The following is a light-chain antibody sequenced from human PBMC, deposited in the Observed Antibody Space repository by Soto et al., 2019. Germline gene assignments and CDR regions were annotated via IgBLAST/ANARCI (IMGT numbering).Light chain of an antibody. J-gene: IGLJ2*01. CDR2: DVS. CDR3: SSYTSSSTYVV. V-gene: IGLV2-14*01. CDR1: SSDVGGYNY. Sequence: QSALTQPASVSGSPGQSITISCTGTSSDVGGYNYVSWYQQHPGKAPKLMIYDVSNRPSGVSNRFSGSKSGNTASLTISGLQAEDEAEYYCSSYTSSSTYVVVGGGTKLTVL.